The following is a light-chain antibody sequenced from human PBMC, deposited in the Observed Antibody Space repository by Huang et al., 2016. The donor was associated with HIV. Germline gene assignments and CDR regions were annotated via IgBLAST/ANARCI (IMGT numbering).Light chain of an antibody. V-gene: IGKV3-11*01. Sequence: IVLTQSPPTLSIYPGERVTLSCRASQSVGDYVAWYQQRPGQAPRLLIYDASQRASGASARFSGSGSGTEFILTISSLEPEDYAVYYCQQRSKWLSFGGGTKVEIK. CDR3: QQRSKWLS. J-gene: IGKJ4*01. CDR2: DAS. CDR1: QSVGDY.